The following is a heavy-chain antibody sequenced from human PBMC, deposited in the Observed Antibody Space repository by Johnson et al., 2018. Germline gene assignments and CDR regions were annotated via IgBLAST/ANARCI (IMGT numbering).Heavy chain of an antibody. CDR1: GFTFDDYA. D-gene: IGHD3-22*01. J-gene: IGHJ3*02. CDR3: AKDTLYYYGSSGNAFDI. Sequence: VQLVESGGGLVQPGRSLRLSCAASGFTFDDYAMHWVRQAPGKGLEWVSGISWNSGSIGYADSVKGRFTISRDNAKNSLYLQMNSPRAEDTALYYSAKDTLYYYGSSGNAFDIWSEGTMVTGSS. V-gene: IGHV3-9*01. CDR2: ISWNSGSI.